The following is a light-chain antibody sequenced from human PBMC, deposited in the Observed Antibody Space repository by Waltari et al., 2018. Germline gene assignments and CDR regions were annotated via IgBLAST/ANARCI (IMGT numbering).Light chain of an antibody. CDR3: MQALQSPFT. J-gene: IGKJ3*01. CDR2: LGS. V-gene: IGKV2-28*01. Sequence: VLTQSPLSLSVTPGEPASISCRPSQRLRNSNGYNYLDWYVQKPGKSPQLLIYLGSSRASGVPDRFSCFGSGTDFTLTISRVEAEDVGIYYCMQALQSPFTFGPGTKVEIK. CDR1: QRLRNSNGYNY.